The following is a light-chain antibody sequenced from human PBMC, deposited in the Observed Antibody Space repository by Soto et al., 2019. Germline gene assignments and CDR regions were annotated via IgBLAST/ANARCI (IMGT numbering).Light chain of an antibody. Sequence: DIQMTQSPSTLSASVGDRVTITCRASQSISSWLAWYQQKPGKAPKLLIYDASSLESGVPSRFSGSGSGTEFTLTISSLQPDDFATYYCQLYNSYSRTFGQGTKLEIK. V-gene: IGKV1-5*01. J-gene: IGKJ2*01. CDR1: QSISSW. CDR2: DAS. CDR3: QLYNSYSRT.